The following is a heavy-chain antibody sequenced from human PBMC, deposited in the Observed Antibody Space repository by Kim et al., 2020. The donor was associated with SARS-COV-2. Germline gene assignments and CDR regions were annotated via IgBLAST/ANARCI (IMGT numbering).Heavy chain of an antibody. CDR3: ARRPGTAAAGTAHFDP. J-gene: IGHJ5*02. D-gene: IGHD6-13*01. Sequence: GGSLRLSCAASGFSFEIYAMSWVRQAPGKGLEWVSTICGLGGGIFHADSVKGRFTISRDNSKNTLYLQMTNLKTEDTATYYCARRPGTAAAGTAHFDPWGQGTVVSVSS. CDR1: GFSFEIYA. V-gene: IGHV3-23*01. CDR2: ICGLGGGI.